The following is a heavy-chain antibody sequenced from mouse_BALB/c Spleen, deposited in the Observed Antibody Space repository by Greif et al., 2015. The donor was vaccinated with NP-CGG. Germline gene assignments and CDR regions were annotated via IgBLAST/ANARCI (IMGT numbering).Heavy chain of an antibody. CDR3: ARAGYAMDY. CDR2: ISSGGST. V-gene: IGHV5-6-5*01. J-gene: IGHJ4*01. CDR1: GFTFSSYA. Sequence: EVKLMESGGGLVKPGGSLKLSCAASGFTFSSYAMSWVRQTPEKRLEWVASISSGGSTYYPDSVKGRFTISRDNATNILYLQMSSLRSEDTAMYYCARAGYAMDYWGQGTSVTVSS.